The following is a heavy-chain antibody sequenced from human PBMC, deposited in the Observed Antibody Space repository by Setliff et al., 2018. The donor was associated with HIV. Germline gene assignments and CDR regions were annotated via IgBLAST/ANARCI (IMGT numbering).Heavy chain of an antibody. V-gene: IGHV3-33*06. CDR2: IWYDGTEK. CDR3: AKDRDYISSRLTHFYYFGLDV. D-gene: IGHD3-16*01. CDR1: GFNFNDFG. Sequence: QLGGSLRLSCVASGFNFNDFGMHWVRQAPGRGLEWVALIWYDGTEKYYGDSVKGRFAISRYNAKNTLYLDMNSLRAEDTAVYYCAKDRDYISSRLTHFYYFGLDVWGQGTTVTVSS. J-gene: IGHJ6*02.